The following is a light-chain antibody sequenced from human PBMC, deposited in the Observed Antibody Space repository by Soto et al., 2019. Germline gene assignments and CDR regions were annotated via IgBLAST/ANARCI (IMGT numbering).Light chain of an antibody. Sequence: DIQMTQCPYTLSASVGDRVSITCRASQTISSWLAWYQQTPGKAPNLLIYKASSLESGVPSRFSGSGSGTEFTLTISSLQPDDFATYYCQQYNSYPLTFGGGTKVDIK. J-gene: IGKJ4*01. CDR1: QTISSW. CDR3: QQYNSYPLT. CDR2: KAS. V-gene: IGKV1-5*03.